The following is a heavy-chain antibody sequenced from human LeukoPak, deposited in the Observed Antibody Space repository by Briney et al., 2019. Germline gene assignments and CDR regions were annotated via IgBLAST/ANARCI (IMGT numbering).Heavy chain of an antibody. CDR1: GYTFTGYY. CDR2: INPNSGGT. V-gene: IGHV1-2*02. J-gene: IGHJ4*02. D-gene: IGHD3-22*01. Sequence: GASVKVSCTASGYTFTGYYMHWVRQAPGQGLEWMGWINPNSGGTNYAQKFQGRVTMTRDTSISTAYMELSRLRSDDTAVYYCARDPHYYDSSGYYNYWGQGTLVTVSS. CDR3: ARDPHYYDSSGYYNY.